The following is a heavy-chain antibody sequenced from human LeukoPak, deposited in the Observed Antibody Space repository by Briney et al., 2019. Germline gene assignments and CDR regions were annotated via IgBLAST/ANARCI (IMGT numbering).Heavy chain of an antibody. CDR2: IYHSGST. D-gene: IGHD3-22*01. CDR3: ARVGDSSGALDY. J-gene: IGHJ4*02. V-gene: IGHV4-30-2*01. Sequence: SETLSLTCTVSGGSISSGGYYWSWIRQPPGKGLEWIGYIYHSGSTYYNPSLKSRVTISVDRSKNQFSLKLSSVTAADTAVYYCARVGDSSGALDYWGQGTLVTVSS. CDR1: GGSISSGGYY.